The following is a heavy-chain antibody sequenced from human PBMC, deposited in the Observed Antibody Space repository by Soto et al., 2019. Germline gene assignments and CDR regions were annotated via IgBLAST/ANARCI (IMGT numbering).Heavy chain of an antibody. Sequence: QVQLVQSGAEVRKPGSSVKVSCRASGGTFSDFTVTWVRQAPGQGLEWMGGIIPILEATKYAQTFQDRVTFTADESTSTVFMELRSLRSQDTAVYFCATSYCGNECQPNRAFYYFGWDFWGQGTTVTVSS. D-gene: IGHD2-21*01. CDR2: IIPILEAT. CDR1: GGTFSDFT. CDR3: ATSYCGNECQPNRAFYYFGWDF. V-gene: IGHV1-69*01. J-gene: IGHJ6*01.